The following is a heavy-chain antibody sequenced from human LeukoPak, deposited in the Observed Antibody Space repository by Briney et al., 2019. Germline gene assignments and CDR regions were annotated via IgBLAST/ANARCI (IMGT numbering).Heavy chain of an antibody. CDR2: INPNNGGT. D-gene: IGHD3-10*01. V-gene: IGHV1-2*02. CDR1: GYTFSDYY. CDR3: ARDNYGSGSYYKY. J-gene: IGHJ4*02. Sequence: EASVKVSCKASGYTFSDYYMHWVRQAPGQGLEWMGWINPNNGGTNYAQKFQGRVSMTRDTAISTVYMEVRRLRSYDTAVYYCARDNYGSGSYYKYWGQGTLVTVSS.